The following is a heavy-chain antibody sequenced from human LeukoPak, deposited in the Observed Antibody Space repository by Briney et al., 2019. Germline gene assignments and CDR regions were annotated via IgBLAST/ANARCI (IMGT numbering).Heavy chain of an antibody. Sequence: GGSLRPSCAASGFTVSYNYMNWVRQAPGKGLEWVSVIYTGGSTYYADSVKGRFTISKDNSKNTLSLQVNSLRAEDTAMYYCAKDDDWGRYKHWGQGTLVTVSS. CDR1: GFTVSYNY. D-gene: IGHD3-16*01. V-gene: IGHV3-66*01. J-gene: IGHJ1*01. CDR2: IYTGGST. CDR3: AKDDDWGRYKH.